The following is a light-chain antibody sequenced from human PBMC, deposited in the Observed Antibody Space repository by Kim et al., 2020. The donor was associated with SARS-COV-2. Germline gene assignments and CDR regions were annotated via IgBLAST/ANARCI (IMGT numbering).Light chain of an antibody. CDR1: SLRSYY. CDR2: GKN. Sequence: SSELTQDPAVSVALGQTVRITCQGDSLRSYYATWYQQKPGQDPIVVIYGKNNRPSGIPDRFSGYRSGDTASLTITGTQAGDEADYYCNSRGSNDNVLFGG. V-gene: IGLV3-19*01. CDR3: NSRGSNDNVL. J-gene: IGLJ2*01.